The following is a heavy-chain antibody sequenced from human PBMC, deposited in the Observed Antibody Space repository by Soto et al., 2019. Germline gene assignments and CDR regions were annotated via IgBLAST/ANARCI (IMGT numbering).Heavy chain of an antibody. CDR2: ISAYNGNT. V-gene: IGHV1-18*03. D-gene: IGHD3-16*02. CDR3: ARDGNDYIWGSYRQANDY. Sequence: GASVKVSCKASGYTFTSYGISWVRQAPGQGLEWMGWISAYNGNTNYAQKLQGRVTMTTDTSTSTAYMELRSLRSDDMAVYYCARDGNDYIWGSYRQANDYWGQGTLVTVSS. J-gene: IGHJ4*02. CDR1: GYTFTSYG.